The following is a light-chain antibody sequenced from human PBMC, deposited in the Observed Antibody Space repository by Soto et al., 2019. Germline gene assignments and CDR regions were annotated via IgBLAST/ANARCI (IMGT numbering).Light chain of an antibody. Sequence: DIQMTQSPSSLSASVGDTVTLTCRASQGISNYLAWYQQKPGQVPNLLIYAASTLQSGVPSRFSGSGSGTDFTLTISSLRPEDVATYYCQKYNNSPRTFGQGTKVEI. V-gene: IGKV1-27*01. J-gene: IGKJ1*01. CDR3: QKYNNSPRT. CDR2: AAS. CDR1: QGISNY.